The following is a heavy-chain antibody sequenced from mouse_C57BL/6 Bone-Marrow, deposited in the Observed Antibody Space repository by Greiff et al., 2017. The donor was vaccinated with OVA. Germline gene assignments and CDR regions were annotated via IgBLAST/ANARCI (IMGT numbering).Heavy chain of an antibody. CDR2: IHPNSGST. D-gene: IGHD1-1*01. CDR1: GYTFTSYW. V-gene: IGHV1-64*01. CDR3: ARGNYDGSLHYFDY. Sequence: VQLQQPGAELVKPGASVKLSCTASGYTFTSYWMHWVKQRPGQGLEWIGMIHPNSGSTNYNEKFKSKATLTGDKSSSKAYMQVSSLTSEDSAVFYCARGNYDGSLHYFDYWGQGTTLTASS. J-gene: IGHJ2*01.